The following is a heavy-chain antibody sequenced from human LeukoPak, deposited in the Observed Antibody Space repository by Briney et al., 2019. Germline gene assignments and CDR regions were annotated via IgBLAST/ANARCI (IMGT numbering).Heavy chain of an antibody. J-gene: IGHJ4*02. CDR2: IWYDGSNK. CDR3: ARAHGDYPFDY. Sequence: GGSLRLSCTASGFIFSNYGMHWVRQAPGKGLEWVAVIWYDGSNKYYADSVKGRFTISRDNSKNTLYLQMNSLRAEDTAVYYCARAHGDYPFDYWGQGTLVTVSS. CDR1: GFIFSNYG. D-gene: IGHD4-17*01. V-gene: IGHV3-33*08.